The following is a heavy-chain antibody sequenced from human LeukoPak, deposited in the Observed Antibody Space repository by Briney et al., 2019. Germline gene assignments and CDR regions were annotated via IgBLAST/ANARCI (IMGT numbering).Heavy chain of an antibody. V-gene: IGHV3-21*01. CDR1: GFTFSTYV. CDR2: ISASGGDT. D-gene: IGHD4-17*01. J-gene: IGHJ2*01. Sequence: GGSLRLSCAASGFTFSTYVMSWVRQAPGKGLEWVSSISASGGDTYYASGGGTYYADSVKGRFTISRDNAKSSLYLQMNSLRAEDTAAYFCARVSTYGAAPYCYFDLWGRGTLVTVSS. CDR3: ARVSTYGAAPYCYFDL.